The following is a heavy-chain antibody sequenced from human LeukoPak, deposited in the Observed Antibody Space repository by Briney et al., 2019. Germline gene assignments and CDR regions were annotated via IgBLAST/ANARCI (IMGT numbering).Heavy chain of an antibody. Sequence: SETLSLTCTVSGGSISSGDYYWSWIRQPPGKGLEWIGYIYYSGSTYYNPSLKSRVTISVDTSKNQFSLKLSSVTAADTAVYYCARVPALWYSSSPYWGQGTLVTVSS. D-gene: IGHD6-6*01. CDR3: ARVPALWYSSSPY. CDR1: GGSISSGDYY. CDR2: IYYSGST. J-gene: IGHJ4*02. V-gene: IGHV4-30-4*08.